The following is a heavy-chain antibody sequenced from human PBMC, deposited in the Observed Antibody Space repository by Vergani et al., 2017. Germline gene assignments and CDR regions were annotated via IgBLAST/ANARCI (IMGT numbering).Heavy chain of an antibody. J-gene: IGHJ4*02. Sequence: QVQLVESGGGLVQPGGSLRLSCAASGFTFSSYWMSWVRQAPGKGLEWIGEINHSGSTNYNPSLKSRVTISVDTSKNQFSLKLSSVTAADTAVYYCASGGIAVAGIPHQKHAYWGQGTLVTVSS. D-gene: IGHD6-19*01. CDR2: INHSGST. CDR3: ASGGIAVAGIPHQKHAY. V-gene: IGHV4-34*01. CDR1: GFTFSSYW.